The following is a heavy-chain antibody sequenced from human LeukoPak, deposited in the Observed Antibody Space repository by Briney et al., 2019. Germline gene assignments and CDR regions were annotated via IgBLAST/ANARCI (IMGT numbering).Heavy chain of an antibody. Sequence: PSETLSLTCTVPGGSLSSYYWTWMRQPPRKGLEWIGNIYYGGSTNYNPSLTSRVTISVDTAKNQFSLKLSSVTAADTAVYYCARLSRGSYVDYWGQGTLVTVSS. J-gene: IGHJ4*02. CDR1: GGSLSSYY. CDR3: ARLSRGSYVDY. V-gene: IGHV4-59*08. CDR2: IYYGGST. D-gene: IGHD3-16*01.